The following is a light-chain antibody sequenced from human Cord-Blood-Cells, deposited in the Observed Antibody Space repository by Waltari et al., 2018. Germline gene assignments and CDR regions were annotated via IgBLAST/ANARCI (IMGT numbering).Light chain of an antibody. CDR3: SSYTSSSTVV. CDR2: DVS. V-gene: IGLV2-14*01. CDR1: SRDVGGYNY. J-gene: IGLJ2*01. Sequence: QSALTQPASVSGSPEQSIPTSCPGTSRDVGGYNYVSWYQQHPGKAPKNMIYDVSNRPSGVSNRFSDSKSGNTASLTISGLQAEDEADYYCSSYTSSSTVVFGGGTKLTVL.